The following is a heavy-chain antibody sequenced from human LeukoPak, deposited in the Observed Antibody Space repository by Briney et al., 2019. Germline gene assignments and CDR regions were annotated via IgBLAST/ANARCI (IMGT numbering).Heavy chain of an antibody. J-gene: IGHJ1*01. CDR1: GFTFSSYA. D-gene: IGHD2-21*01. Sequence: GGSLRLSCAASGFTFSSYAMSWVRQAPGKGLEWVANIKQDGSEKYYVDSVKGRFTISRDNAKNSLYLQMNSLRAEDTAVYYCARGSDSRAEYFQHWGQGTLVTVSS. CDR3: ARGSDSRAEYFQH. V-gene: IGHV3-7*01. CDR2: IKQDGSEK.